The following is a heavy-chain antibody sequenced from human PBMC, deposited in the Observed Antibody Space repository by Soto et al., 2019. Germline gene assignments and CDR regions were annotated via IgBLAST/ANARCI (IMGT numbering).Heavy chain of an antibody. Sequence: GGSLRLSCAASGFTFSSYWMSWVRQAPGKGLEWVANIKQDGSEKYYVDSVKGRFTISRDNAKNLLYLQMNSLRAEDTAVYYCARVRGYCSSTSCYDAFDIWGQGTMVTVSS. V-gene: IGHV3-7*01. CDR1: GFTFSSYW. CDR2: IKQDGSEK. J-gene: IGHJ3*02. D-gene: IGHD2-2*01. CDR3: ARVRGYCSSTSCYDAFDI.